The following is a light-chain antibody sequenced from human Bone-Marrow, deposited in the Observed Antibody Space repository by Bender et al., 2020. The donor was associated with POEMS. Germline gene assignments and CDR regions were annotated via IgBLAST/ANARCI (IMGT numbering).Light chain of an antibody. Sequence: QSALTQPPSVSGSPGQSITISCTGTSSDVGTNLVSWYQQHSGETPKLLIYEISERPSGVSERFSGSKSDNTASLTISGLQAEDEADYYCCSYAGHDTVIFGGGTKLTVL. CDR2: EIS. J-gene: IGLJ2*01. CDR3: CSYAGHDTVI. CDR1: SSDVGTNL. V-gene: IGLV2-23*02.